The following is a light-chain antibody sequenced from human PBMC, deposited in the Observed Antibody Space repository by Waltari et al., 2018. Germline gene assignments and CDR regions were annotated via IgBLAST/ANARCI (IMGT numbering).Light chain of an antibody. J-gene: IGLJ3*02. Sequence: HSALTQPASVSGSPGQSITISCTGPSSAVGRYNLVSWYQQHTDKAPKLMIYEDSKRPSGVSNRFSGSKSGNTASLTISGLQAEDEADYYCCSYAGSSTLVFGGGTKLTVL. V-gene: IGLV2-23*01. CDR2: EDS. CDR3: CSYAGSSTLV. CDR1: SSAVGRYNL.